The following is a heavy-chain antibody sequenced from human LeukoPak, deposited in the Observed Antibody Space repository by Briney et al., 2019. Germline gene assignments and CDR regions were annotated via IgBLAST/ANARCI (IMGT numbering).Heavy chain of an antibody. CDR2: ISAYNGNT. V-gene: IGHV1-18*01. Sequence: ASVKVSCKASGYTFTSYGISWVRQAPGQGLEWMGWISAYNGNTNYAQKLQGRVTMTTDTSTSTAYMELRSMRSDDTAVYYCARAGREMATIFHPRDYWGQGTLVTVSS. CDR1: GYTFTSYG. CDR3: ARAGREMATIFHPRDY. J-gene: IGHJ4*02. D-gene: IGHD5-24*01.